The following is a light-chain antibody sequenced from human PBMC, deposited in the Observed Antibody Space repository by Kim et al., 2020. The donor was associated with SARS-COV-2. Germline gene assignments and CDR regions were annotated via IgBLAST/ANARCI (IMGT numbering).Light chain of an antibody. CDR2: DAS. Sequence: SLSPGERATLSCRASQSVSTYLAWYQQGSGQAPRVLIYDASNRATGIPARFSGSGSGTDFTLTISSLQPEDFAVYYCQQRSSWPLTFGGGTKVEI. V-gene: IGKV3-11*01. CDR1: QSVSTY. CDR3: QQRSSWPLT. J-gene: IGKJ4*01.